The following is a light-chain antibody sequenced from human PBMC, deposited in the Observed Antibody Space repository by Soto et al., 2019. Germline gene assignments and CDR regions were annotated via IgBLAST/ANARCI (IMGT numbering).Light chain of an antibody. CDR1: QSVSSK. J-gene: IGKJ1*01. CDR2: DTS. CDR3: QQYSNWPPFT. V-gene: IGKV3-15*01. Sequence: EMVMTQSPATLSVSPGERATLSCRASQSVSSKLAWYQQRPGQAPRLLIYDTSTRATGIPARFSGSGSGTEFTLTISSLQSEDFAVYYCQQYSNWPPFTFVQGTKMDIK.